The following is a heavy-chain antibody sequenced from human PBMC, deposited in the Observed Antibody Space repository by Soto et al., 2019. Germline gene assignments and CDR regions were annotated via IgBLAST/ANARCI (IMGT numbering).Heavy chain of an antibody. V-gene: IGHV4-39*01. Sequence: PSETLSLTCTASGGSISSSSYYWGWIRQPPGKGLEWIGSIYYSGSTYYNPSLKSRVTISVDTSKNQFSLKLSSVTAADTAVYYCARGMWGYDILTGYYKDYYYYGMDVWGQGTTVTVSS. J-gene: IGHJ6*02. CDR1: GGSISSSSYY. CDR3: ARGMWGYDILTGYYKDYYYYGMDV. CDR2: IYYSGST. D-gene: IGHD3-9*01.